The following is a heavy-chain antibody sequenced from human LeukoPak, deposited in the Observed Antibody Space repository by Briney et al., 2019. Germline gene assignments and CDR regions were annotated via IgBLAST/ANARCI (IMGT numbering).Heavy chain of an antibody. D-gene: IGHD3-22*01. V-gene: IGHV4-39*07. J-gene: IGHJ4*02. CDR3: ARGRSYYDSSYYFDY. CDR1: GGSISSNSYY. Sequence: PSETLSLTCAVSGGSISSNSYYWGWIRQPPGKGLEWIGSIYYSGSTYYNPSLKSRVTISVDTSKNQFSLKLSSVTAADTAVYYCARGRSYYDSSYYFDYWGQGTLVTVSS. CDR2: IYYSGST.